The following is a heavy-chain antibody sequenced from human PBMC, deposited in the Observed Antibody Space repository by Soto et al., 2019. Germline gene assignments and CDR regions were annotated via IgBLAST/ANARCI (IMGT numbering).Heavy chain of an antibody. D-gene: IGHD1-26*01. CDR1: GFTFSDHY. V-gene: IGHV3-72*01. Sequence: GGSLRVSCAASGFTFSDHYMDWVRQAPGKGLEWVGRTRNKANSYTTEYAASVKGRFTISRDDSKNSLYLQMNSLKTEDTAVYYCARVAGSSIDYWGQGTLVTVSS. CDR2: TRNKANSYTT. CDR3: ARVAGSSIDY. J-gene: IGHJ4*02.